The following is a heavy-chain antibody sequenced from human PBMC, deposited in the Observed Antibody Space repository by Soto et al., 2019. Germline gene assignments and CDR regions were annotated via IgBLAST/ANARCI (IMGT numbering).Heavy chain of an antibody. CDR3: ARDYYDSSGYSYYYYYGMDV. D-gene: IGHD3-22*01. CDR2: IKQDGSEK. CDR1: GFTFSSYW. V-gene: IGHV3-7*01. J-gene: IGHJ6*02. Sequence: GGSLRLSCAASGFTFSSYWMSWVRRAPGKGLEWVANIKQDGSEKYYVDSVKGRFTISRDNAKNSLYLQMNSLRAEDTAVYYCARDYYDSSGYSYYYYYGMDVWGQGTTVTVSS.